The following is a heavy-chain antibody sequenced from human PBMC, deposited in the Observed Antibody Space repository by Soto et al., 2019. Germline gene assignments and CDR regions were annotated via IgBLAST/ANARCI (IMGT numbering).Heavy chain of an antibody. D-gene: IGHD6-13*01. CDR2: INHSGST. J-gene: IGHJ4*02. CDR1: GGSFSGYY. V-gene: IGHV4-34*01. CDR3: GGSSRHWYVY. Sequence: PSETLSVTCAVYGGSFSGYYWSWIRQPPGKGLEWIGEINHSGSTNYNPSLKSRVTISVDTSKNQFSLKLSSVTAADTAVYYCGGSSRHWYVYWGQGHLVTVPS.